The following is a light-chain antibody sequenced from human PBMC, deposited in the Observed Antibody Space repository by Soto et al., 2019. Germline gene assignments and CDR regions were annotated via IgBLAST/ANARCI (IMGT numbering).Light chain of an antibody. J-gene: IGKJ1*01. Sequence: VLTPSPGTLTLSPGERAPLSCRASQSVSSSYLAWYQQKPGQAPRLLIYGASSRAAGIPDRFSGSGSGTDFTLIISRMEPEDFAVYFCQQYGTSPKTFGQGTKVEIK. CDR1: QSVSSSY. CDR2: GAS. V-gene: IGKV3-20*01. CDR3: QQYGTSPKT.